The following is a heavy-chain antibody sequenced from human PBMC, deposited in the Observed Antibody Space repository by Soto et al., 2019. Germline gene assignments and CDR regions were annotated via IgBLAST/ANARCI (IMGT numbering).Heavy chain of an antibody. Sequence: ASVKVSCKASGGTFSSYTISWVRQAPGQGLEWMGRIIPILGIANYAQKFQGRVTITADKSTSTAYMELSSLRSEDTAVYYCARETRRRLFRYFQHWGQGTLVTVSS. V-gene: IGHV1-69*04. CDR1: GGTFSSYT. D-gene: IGHD3-22*01. CDR2: IIPILGIA. J-gene: IGHJ1*01. CDR3: ARETRRRLFRYFQH.